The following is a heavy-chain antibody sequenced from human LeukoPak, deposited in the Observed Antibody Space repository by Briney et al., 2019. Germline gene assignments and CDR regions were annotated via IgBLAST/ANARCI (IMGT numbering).Heavy chain of an antibody. V-gene: IGHV4-59*08. Sequence: SETLSLTCSVSGGSMSSYYWSWIRQSPGKGLEWIGYIYHSGSTDYNSSLKSRVTISEDTSKNQFSLKLSSVIAADTAVYYCARLRSTDCSGGSCPHQPNYWGQGTLVTVSS. CDR1: GGSMSSYY. CDR2: IYHSGST. J-gene: IGHJ4*02. D-gene: IGHD2-15*01. CDR3: ARLRSTDCSGGSCPHQPNY.